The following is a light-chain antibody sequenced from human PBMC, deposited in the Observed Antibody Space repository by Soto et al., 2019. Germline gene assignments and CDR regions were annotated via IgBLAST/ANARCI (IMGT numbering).Light chain of an antibody. CDR3: TSWTTSTTMI. V-gene: IGLV2-14*03. CDR2: DVN. J-gene: IGLJ2*01. Sequence: QSALTQPASVSGSPGQWITISCTGTSSDIGAYNYVSWYQQHPGKAPKLMIYDVNIRPSGVSNRFSGSKSGNTASLTISGLQAEDEADYYCTSWTTSTTMIFGGGTKVTVL. CDR1: SSDIGAYNY.